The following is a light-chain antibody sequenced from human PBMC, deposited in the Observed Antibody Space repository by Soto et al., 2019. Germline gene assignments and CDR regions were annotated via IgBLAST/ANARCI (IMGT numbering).Light chain of an antibody. J-gene: IGLJ1*01. CDR2: DVT. CDR1: SSDVGGYNY. Sequence: QSVLTQPPSASGSPGQSGTLSCTGTSSDVGGYNYVSWYQQHPGKAPKLLIYDVTARPSGVPDRFSGSKSGNTASLTVSGLQAEDEADYYCSSYAGTHIVFGTGTRSPS. V-gene: IGLV2-8*01. CDR3: SSYAGTHIV.